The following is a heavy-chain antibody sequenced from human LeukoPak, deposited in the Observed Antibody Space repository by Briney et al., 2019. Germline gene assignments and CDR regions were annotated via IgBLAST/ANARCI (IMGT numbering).Heavy chain of an antibody. CDR2: IYYSGST. V-gene: IGHV4-39*07. Sequence: PSETLSLTCTVSGGSISSSSYYWGWIRQPPGKGLEWIGSIYYSGSTYYNPSLKSRVTISVDTSKNQFSLKLSSVTAADTAVYYCARDQVRTPRKYYDILTGYTPGFDLWGRGTLVTVSS. CDR1: GGSISSSSYY. CDR3: ARDQVRTPRKYYDILTGYTPGFDL. J-gene: IGHJ2*01. D-gene: IGHD3-9*01.